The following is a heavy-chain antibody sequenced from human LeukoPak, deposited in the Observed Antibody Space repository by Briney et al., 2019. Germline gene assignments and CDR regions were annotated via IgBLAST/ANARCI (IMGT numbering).Heavy chain of an antibody. CDR2: ISGSDDST. CDR1: GFIFSNYA. CDR3: AKKAYCSGGVCYAPDY. J-gene: IGHJ4*02. Sequence: GGSLRLSCAASGFIFSNYAMSWVRQAPGKGLEWVSTISGSDDSTYYADSVRGRFTISRDNSKNALYLQMNSLRVEDTAVYYCAKKAYCSGGVCYAPDYWGQGTLVTVSS. D-gene: IGHD2-8*02. V-gene: IGHV3-23*01.